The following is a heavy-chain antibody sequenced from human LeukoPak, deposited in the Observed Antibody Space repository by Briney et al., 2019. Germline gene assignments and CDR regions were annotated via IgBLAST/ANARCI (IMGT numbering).Heavy chain of an antibody. CDR2: IYSGGTA. Sequence: GGSLRLSCAASGFTVSSKDMSWVRQAPGKGLEWVSVIYSGGTAYYADSVKGRFTISRDTTKNTISLQMNCLRPEDTAVYYCARGYIWYYFDYWGQGTLVTVSS. V-gene: IGHV3-53*01. CDR3: ARGYIWYYFDY. CDR1: GFTVSSKD. D-gene: IGHD1-20*01. J-gene: IGHJ4*02.